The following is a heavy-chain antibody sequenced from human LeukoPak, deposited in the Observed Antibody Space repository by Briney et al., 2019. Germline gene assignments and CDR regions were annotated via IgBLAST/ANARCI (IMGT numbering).Heavy chain of an antibody. CDR1: GFTFSTYW. J-gene: IGHJ4*02. CDR3: ARDPHRGGDYDY. D-gene: IGHD4-17*01. Sequence: GGSLRLSCVASGFTFSTYWMSWVRQAPGKGLEWVAHIGQDGSEKKYVSSVNGRFTISRDNAKNSLYLQMNSLRAEDTAVYYCARDPHRGGDYDYWGQGTLVTVSS. V-gene: IGHV3-7*05. CDR2: IGQDGSEK.